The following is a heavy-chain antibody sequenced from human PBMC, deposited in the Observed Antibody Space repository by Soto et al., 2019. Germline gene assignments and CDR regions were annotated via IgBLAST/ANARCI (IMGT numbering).Heavy chain of an antibody. V-gene: IGHV1-2*02. CDR2: INPNNGGT. CDR1: GYIFFGSY. J-gene: IGHJ6*02. CDR3: ARGGRSLHGNYHFGMDV. Sequence: QVQLVQSGAEVKKPGASVKVSCKASGYIFFGSYIHWVRQAPGQGLEWMGWINPNNGGTGSAQKFQGRITMTGDRSISTAYMELSRLRSDDTGVYYCARGGRSLHGNYHFGMDVWGQGTTVTVSS.